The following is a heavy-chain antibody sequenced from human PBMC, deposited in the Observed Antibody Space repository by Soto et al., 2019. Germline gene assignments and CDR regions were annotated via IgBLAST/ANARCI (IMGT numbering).Heavy chain of an antibody. CDR1: GLTFSSYG. J-gene: IGHJ4*02. CDR3: ARHKRDLRFLEWSYYFDY. CDR2: ISYDGSNK. V-gene: IGHV3-30*03. Sequence: GGSLRLSCAASGLTFSSYGMHWVRQAPGKGLEWVAVISYDGSNKYYADSVKGRFTISRDNSKNTLYLQMNSLRAEDTAVYYCARHKRDLRFLEWSYYFDYWGQGTLVTVSS. D-gene: IGHD3-3*01.